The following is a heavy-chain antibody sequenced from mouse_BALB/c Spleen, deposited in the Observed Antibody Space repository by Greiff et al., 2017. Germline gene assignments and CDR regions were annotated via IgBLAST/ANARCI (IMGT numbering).Heavy chain of an antibody. J-gene: IGHJ4*01. D-gene: IGHD2-1*01. CDR1: GYTFTSYS. V-gene: IGHV1-4*01. Sequence: QVQLQQSGAELARPGASVKMSCKASGYTFTSYSMHWVKQRPGQGLEWIGYINPSSGYTNYNQKFKDKATLTAAKSSSTAYMQLSSLTSADSAVYYCARPPDGNYYAMDYWGQGTSVTVAA. CDR3: ARPPDGNYYAMDY. CDR2: INPSSGYT.